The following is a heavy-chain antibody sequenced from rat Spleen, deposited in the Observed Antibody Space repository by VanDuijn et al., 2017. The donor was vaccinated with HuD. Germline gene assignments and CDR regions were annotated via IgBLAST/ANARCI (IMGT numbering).Heavy chain of an antibody. J-gene: IGHJ4*01. V-gene: IGHV2-13*01. CDR2: IWGDGST. CDR3: ARLGGLWRGTYGIMDA. CDR1: GFSLTSNG. Sequence: QVQLKESGPGLVQPSQTLSLTCTVSGFSLTSNGVSWVRQPPGKGLEWMGGIWGDGSTNYHSALKSRLSISRDTSTSQVFLEMNRLQTEDTATYYCARLGGLWRGTYGIMDACGQGASVTVPS. D-gene: IGHD2-1*01.